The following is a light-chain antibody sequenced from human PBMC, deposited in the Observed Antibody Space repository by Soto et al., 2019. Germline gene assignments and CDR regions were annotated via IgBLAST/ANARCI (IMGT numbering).Light chain of an antibody. V-gene: IGKV3-15*01. CDR3: QPYNNWPPVT. CDR1: QSVSSN. CDR2: GAS. Sequence: EIVMTQSPATLSVSPGERATLSCRASQSVSSNLAWYQQKPGQAPRLLIYGASTRATGIPARFSGSGSGTECTLTISSLQSEDFAVYYCQPYNNWPPVTFGQGTKVEI. J-gene: IGKJ1*01.